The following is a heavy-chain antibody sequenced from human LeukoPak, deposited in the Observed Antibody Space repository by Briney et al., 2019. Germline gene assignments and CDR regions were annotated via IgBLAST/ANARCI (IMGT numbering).Heavy chain of an antibody. D-gene: IGHD3-3*01. CDR3: ASGTSTYYELYF. J-gene: IGHJ4*02. CDR2: SFYGGST. V-gene: IGHV4-39*01. CDR1: GGSISSSTYY. Sequence: SETLSLTCTVSGGSISSSTYYWGWIRQPPGKGLEWIGSSFYGGSTYYNPSLKSRLTMSVDASNNQFSLKLMSVTAADTAVYYCASGTSTYYELYFWGQGTLVTVSS.